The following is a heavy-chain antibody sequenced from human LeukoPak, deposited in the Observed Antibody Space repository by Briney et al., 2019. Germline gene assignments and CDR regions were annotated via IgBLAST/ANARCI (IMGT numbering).Heavy chain of an antibody. V-gene: IGHV1-18*01. CDR3: ARSQYSGDSTVNY. CDR1: GYTFNNHY. CDR2: ISAYNGNT. D-gene: IGHD4-17*01. J-gene: IGHJ4*02. Sequence: GASVKVSCKASGYTFNNHYMYWVRQAPGQGLEWMGWISAYNGNTNYAQKLQGRVTMTTDTSTSTAYMELRSLRSDDTAVYYCARSQYSGDSTVNYWGQGTLVTVSS.